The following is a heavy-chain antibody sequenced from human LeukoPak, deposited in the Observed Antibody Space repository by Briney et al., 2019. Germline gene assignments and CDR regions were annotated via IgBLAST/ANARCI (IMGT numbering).Heavy chain of an antibody. J-gene: IGHJ4*02. CDR3: AKGVLPTVFYY. CDR2: ISYDRSNK. CDR1: GFTFSSYA. Sequence: GGSLRLSCAASGFTFSSYAMHWVRQAPGKGLEWVAVISYDRSNKYYADSVKGRFTISGDNSKNTLYLQMNSLRAEATAIYYCAKGVLPTVFYYWGQGTLVSVSS. D-gene: IGHD3-10*01. V-gene: IGHV3-30*04.